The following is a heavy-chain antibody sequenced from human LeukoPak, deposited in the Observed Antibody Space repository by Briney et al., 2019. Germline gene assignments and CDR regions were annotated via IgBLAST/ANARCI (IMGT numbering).Heavy chain of an antibody. D-gene: IGHD3-22*01. Sequence: ASVKVSCKASGYTFTGYYMHWVRQAPGQGLEWMGWINPNSGGTNYAQKFQGRVTMTRDTPISTAYMELSRLRSDDTAVYYCAREYYDSSGSHAFDIWGQGTMVTVSS. J-gene: IGHJ3*02. CDR3: AREYYDSSGSHAFDI. CDR2: INPNSGGT. V-gene: IGHV1-2*02. CDR1: GYTFTGYY.